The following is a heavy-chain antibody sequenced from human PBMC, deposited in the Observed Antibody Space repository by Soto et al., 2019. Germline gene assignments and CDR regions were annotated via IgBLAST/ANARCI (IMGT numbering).Heavy chain of an antibody. CDR1: GFRLSDSA. D-gene: IGHD2-2*01. CDR3: AKNCCSYPACYPYYYYVDV. CDR2: LTVTGESD. Sequence: EVQLLESGGGLVQPGGSLRLSCAASGFRLSDSAVSWVRQAPGKGLEWVSSLTVTGESDFYSDSVKGRFTISRDIYKSTLYLQMNSLRAEDTAVYYCAKNCCSYPACYPYYYYVDVWGRGTTVTVSS. V-gene: IGHV3-23*01. J-gene: IGHJ6*03.